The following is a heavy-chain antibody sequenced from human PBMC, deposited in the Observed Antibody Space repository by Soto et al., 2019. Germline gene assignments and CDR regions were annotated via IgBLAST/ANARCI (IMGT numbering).Heavy chain of an antibody. CDR1: GFTFSSSD. V-gene: IGHV3-13*05. Sequence: GGSLRLSCAASGFTFSSSDMHWVRQATGKCLEWVSGIGSAGDPYYAGSVKGRFTISRENAKNSLYLQMNSLRAGGTAVYYCARWNWQQLAFDYWGQGXLVTVSS. D-gene: IGHD6-13*01. J-gene: IGHJ4*02. CDR2: IGSAGDP. CDR3: ARWNWQQLAFDY.